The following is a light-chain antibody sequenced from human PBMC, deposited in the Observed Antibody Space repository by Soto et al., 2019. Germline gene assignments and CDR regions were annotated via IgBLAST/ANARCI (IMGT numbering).Light chain of an antibody. V-gene: IGLV2-14*01. CDR3: SSYTSSSTVV. Sequence: SALTQPASVSGSPGQSITISCTGASSDVGAYNYVSWYQQHPGKAPKLMIFDVSNRPSGVSNRFSASKSGNTASLTISGLQAEDEADYYCSSYTSSSTVVFGGGTKVTVL. J-gene: IGLJ2*01. CDR2: DVS. CDR1: SSDVGAYNY.